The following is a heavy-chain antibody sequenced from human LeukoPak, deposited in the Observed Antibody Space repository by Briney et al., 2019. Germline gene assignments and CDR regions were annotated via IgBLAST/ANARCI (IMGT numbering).Heavy chain of an antibody. D-gene: IGHD6-13*01. Sequence: ASVKVSCKASGGTFSSYAISWVRQAPGQGLEWMGGIIPIFGTANYAQKFQGRVTITTDESTSTAYMELSSLRSEDTAVYYCAGRNSSPGSGYYYYYMDVWGKGTTVTVSS. CDR1: GGTFSSYA. J-gene: IGHJ6*03. CDR2: IIPIFGTA. CDR3: AGRNSSPGSGYYYYYMDV. V-gene: IGHV1-69*05.